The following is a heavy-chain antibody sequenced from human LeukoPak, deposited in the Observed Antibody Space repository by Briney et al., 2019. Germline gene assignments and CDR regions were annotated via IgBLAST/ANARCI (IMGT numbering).Heavy chain of an antibody. D-gene: IGHD3-10*01. CDR2: TSSTTNTI. J-gene: IGHJ4*02. V-gene: IGHV3-11*01. CDR1: GFVFTEYY. Sequence: GGSLRLSCAAPGFVFTEYYMSWVRQAPGKGPEWISSTSSTTNTINYADSVKGRFTISRDNAKKLLFLEMDALRVEDTAVYYCVRDRFGLFDYWGQGTVVTVSS. CDR3: VRDRFGLFDY.